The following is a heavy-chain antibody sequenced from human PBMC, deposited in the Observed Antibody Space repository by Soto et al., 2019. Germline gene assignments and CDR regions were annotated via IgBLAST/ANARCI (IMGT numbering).Heavy chain of an antibody. D-gene: IGHD3-9*01. CDR1: GYSFIDYG. J-gene: IGHJ5*02. CDR3: ARERDWWFDP. V-gene: IGHV1-18*01. Sequence: ASVKASSKAPGYSFIDYGISWGRQAPGQGLEWMGWISGNNGNANYAQKCQGRVTMTTDTSTSTAYMELRSLRSDDTAVYDCARERDWWFDPWGQGTLVTVSS. CDR2: ISGNNGNA.